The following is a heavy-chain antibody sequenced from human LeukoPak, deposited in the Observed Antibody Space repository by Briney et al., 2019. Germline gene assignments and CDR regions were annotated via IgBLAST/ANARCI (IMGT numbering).Heavy chain of an antibody. V-gene: IGHV3-23*01. CDR2: ISGSGGST. J-gene: IGHJ5*02. Sequence: PGGSLRLSCAASGFTFSSYAMSWVRQAPGKGLEWVSAISGSGGSTYYADSVKGRFTISRDNSKNTLYQQMNSLRAEDTAVYYCAKTPLYCSSTSCYAGDSTNWFDPWGQGTLVTVSS. CDR3: AKTPLYCSSTSCYAGDSTNWFDP. D-gene: IGHD2-2*01. CDR1: GFTFSSYA.